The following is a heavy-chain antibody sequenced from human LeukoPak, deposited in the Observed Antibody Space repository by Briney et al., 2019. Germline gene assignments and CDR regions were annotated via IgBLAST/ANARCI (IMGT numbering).Heavy chain of an antibody. V-gene: IGHV3-7*04. CDR1: GFTFSSYW. CDR3: ARTRRYYYGSGAHAWFDY. D-gene: IGHD3-10*01. CDR2: IKQDGSEK. J-gene: IGHJ4*02. Sequence: PGGSLRLSCAASGFTFSSYWMSWVRQAPGKGLEWVANIKQDGSEKYYVDSVKGRFTISRDNAKNSLYLRMNSLRAEDTAVYYCARTRRYYYGSGAHAWFDYWGQGTLVTVSS.